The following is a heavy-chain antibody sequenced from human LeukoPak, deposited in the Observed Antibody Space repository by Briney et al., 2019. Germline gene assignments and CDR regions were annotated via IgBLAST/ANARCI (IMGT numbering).Heavy chain of an antibody. CDR3: ARDWDYYDSSGYYYYFDY. CDR2: IYTSGST. J-gene: IGHJ4*02. V-gene: IGHV4-4*07. D-gene: IGHD3-22*01. Sequence: KSSETLSLTCTVSGGSISSYYWSWIRQPAGKGLEWIGRIYTSGSTNYNPSLKSRVTMSVDTSKNQFSLKLSSVTAADTAVYYCARDWDYYDSSGYYYYFDYWGQGTLVTVSS. CDR1: GGSISSYY.